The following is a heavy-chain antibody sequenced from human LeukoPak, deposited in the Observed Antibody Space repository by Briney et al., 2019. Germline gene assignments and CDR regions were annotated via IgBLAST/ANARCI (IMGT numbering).Heavy chain of an antibody. CDR1: GGTLSSYS. Sequence: SVKVSCMASGGTLSSYSISWVRPAPRQGLEWMGRLIPILAIANYTQKFQGRVTITADKSTSTAYMELSSLRCEDTAVYYCAKGEYRTTQYYDILTGDWGQGTLVTVSS. D-gene: IGHD3-9*01. CDR3: AKGEYRTTQYYDILTGD. CDR2: LIPILAIA. J-gene: IGHJ4*02. V-gene: IGHV1-69*04.